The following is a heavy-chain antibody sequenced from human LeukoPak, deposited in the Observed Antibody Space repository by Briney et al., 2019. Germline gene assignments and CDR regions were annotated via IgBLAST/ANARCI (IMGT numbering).Heavy chain of an antibody. J-gene: IGHJ4*02. V-gene: IGHV3-30*18. D-gene: IGHD3-22*01. Sequence: GGSLRLSCAASGFTFSSDGMRWVRRAPGKGLEWVAVISSDGTNKYYADSARGRFTTSRDTTKNTLYLQMNRLREEKTAVYYTAKDRDDSLGYYYLIDYWGEGTLVTVSS. CDR3: AKDRDDSLGYYYLIDY. CDR1: GFTFSSDG. CDR2: ISSDGTNK.